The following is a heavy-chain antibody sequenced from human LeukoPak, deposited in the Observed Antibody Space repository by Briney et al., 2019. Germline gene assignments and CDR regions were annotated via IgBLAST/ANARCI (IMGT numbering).Heavy chain of an antibody. CDR1: GGSFSGYY. Sequence: SETLSLTCAVYGGSFSGYYWSWIRQPPGKGLEWIGEINHSGSTNYNPSPKSRVTISVDTSKNQFSLKLSSVTAADTAVYYCARGLGSIAARRAPLDYWGQGTLVTVSS. D-gene: IGHD6-6*01. J-gene: IGHJ4*02. V-gene: IGHV4-34*01. CDR3: ARGLGSIAARRAPLDY. CDR2: INHSGST.